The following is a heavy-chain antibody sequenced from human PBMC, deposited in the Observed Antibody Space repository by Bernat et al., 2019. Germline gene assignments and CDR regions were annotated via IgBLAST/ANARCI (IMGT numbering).Heavy chain of an antibody. D-gene: IGHD2-15*01. CDR2: IWYDGSSK. V-gene: IGHV3-33*01. CDR1: GFTFSSYG. CDR3: ARVIWDACSGGSCPDDAFDI. J-gene: IGHJ3*02. Sequence: QVQLVESGGGVVQPGRSLRLSCAASGFTFSSYGMHWVRQAPGKGLEWLAVIWYDGSSKYYADSVKGRFTISRDNSKNTLYLQMNSLRAEDTAVYYCARVIWDACSGGSCPDDAFDIWGQGTMVTVSS.